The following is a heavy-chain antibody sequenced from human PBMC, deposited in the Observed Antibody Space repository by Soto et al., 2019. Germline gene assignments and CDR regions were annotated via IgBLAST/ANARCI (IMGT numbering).Heavy chain of an antibody. V-gene: IGHV3-21*01. CDR2: ISSSSSYI. CDR3: ARSDCTGTSCYGVWFDT. D-gene: IGHD2-2*01. Sequence: EVQLVESGGGLVKPGGSLRLSCAASGFSFSNYGMNWVRQAPGKGLEWVSSISSSSSYISYADSVKGRFTISRDNAKNAVYLQMNSLRAEDTAVFYCARSDCTGTSCYGVWFDTWGQGTLVTGSS. J-gene: IGHJ5*02. CDR1: GFSFSNYG.